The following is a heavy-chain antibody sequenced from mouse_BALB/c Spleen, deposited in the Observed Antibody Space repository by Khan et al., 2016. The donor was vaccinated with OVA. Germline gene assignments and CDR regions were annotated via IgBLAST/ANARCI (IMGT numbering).Heavy chain of an antibody. CDR1: GFNFSDYY. Sequence: EVELVESGGGLVKPGGSLKLSCAASGFNFSDYYMYWVRQTPETRLEWVATISDGGIYTYYPDSVKGRFSISRVDAKNNLYLQVSRLKSEDTANYYWARGYYGDPFSDWGQGTLVTVSA. D-gene: IGHD2-13*01. V-gene: IGHV5-4*02. CDR2: ISDGGIYT. J-gene: IGHJ3*01. CDR3: ARGYYGDPFSD.